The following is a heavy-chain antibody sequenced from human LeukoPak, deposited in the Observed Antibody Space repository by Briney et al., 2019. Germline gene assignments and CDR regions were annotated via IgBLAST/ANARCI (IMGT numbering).Heavy chain of an antibody. CDR1: GGSFSGYS. CDR3: ARGVVFRQSSPYFDH. D-gene: IGHD2-8*02. Sequence: SETLSLTCAVYGGSFSGYSWNWLRQSPGKGLEWIGEVNRGGFTNYNPSLKSRGSISGDTSKQQFSLKLTSVTAADTAVYYCARGVVFRQSSPYFDHWGQGTLVTVSS. CDR2: VNRGGFT. J-gene: IGHJ4*02. V-gene: IGHV4-34*01.